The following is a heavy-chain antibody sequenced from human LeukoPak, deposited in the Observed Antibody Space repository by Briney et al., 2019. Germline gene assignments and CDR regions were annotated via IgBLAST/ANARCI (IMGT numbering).Heavy chain of an antibody. CDR3: ARNKRITIFGVGRGAFDI. CDR1: GGSFSGYY. J-gene: IGHJ3*02. V-gene: IGHV4-34*01. D-gene: IGHD3-3*01. CDR2: INRSGST. Sequence: SETLSLTCAVYGGSFSGYYWSWIRQPPGKGLEWIGEINRSGSTNYNPSLKSRITISVDTSKNQFSLKLSSVTAADTAVYYCARNKRITIFGVGRGAFDIWGQGTMVTVSS.